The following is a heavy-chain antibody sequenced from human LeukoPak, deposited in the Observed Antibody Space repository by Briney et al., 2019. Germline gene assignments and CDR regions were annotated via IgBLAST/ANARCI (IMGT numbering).Heavy chain of an antibody. J-gene: IGHJ4*02. Sequence: PGGSLRLSCKVSGFTVSSNSWSWVRQAPGKGLEWVSFISSGGNTDHSDSVKGRFTISRDNAKNSLYLQMNSLRAEDTAVYYCARATTYDILTGFSDYWGQGTLVTVSS. CDR3: ARATTYDILTGFSDY. V-gene: IGHV3-53*01. CDR2: ISSGGNT. D-gene: IGHD3-9*01. CDR1: GFTVSSNS.